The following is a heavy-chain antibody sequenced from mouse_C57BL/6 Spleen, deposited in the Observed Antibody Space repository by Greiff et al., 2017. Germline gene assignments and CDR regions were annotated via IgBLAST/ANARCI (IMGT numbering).Heavy chain of an antibody. CDR2: IYPGDGDT. J-gene: IGHJ4*01. CDR3: ARDPPYYYAMDY. V-gene: IGHV1-82*01. CDR1: GYAFSSSW. Sequence: VQLQQSGPELVKPGASVKISCKASGYAFSSSWMNWVKQRPGKGLEWIGRIYPGDGDTNYNGKFKGKATLTADKSSSTAYMQLSSLTSEDSAVYFCARDPPYYYAMDYWGQGTSVTVSS.